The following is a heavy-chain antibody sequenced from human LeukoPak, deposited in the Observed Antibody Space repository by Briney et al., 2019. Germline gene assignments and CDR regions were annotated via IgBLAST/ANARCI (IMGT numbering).Heavy chain of an antibody. V-gene: IGHV3-23*01. CDR2: ISGNGGST. D-gene: IGHD3-22*01. J-gene: IGHJ4*02. Sequence: PGGSLRLSCTASGFTFSNYAMTWVRQAPGKGLEWVSGISGNGGSTYHADSVKGRFTISRDYSKNSLHLQMNNLRAEDTAVYYCAKTSGSYFAGFDFWAQGTLVTVSS. CDR1: GFTFSNYA. CDR3: AKTSGSYFAGFDF.